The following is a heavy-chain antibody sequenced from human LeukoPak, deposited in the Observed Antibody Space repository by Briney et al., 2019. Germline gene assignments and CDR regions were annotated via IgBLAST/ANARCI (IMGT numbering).Heavy chain of an antibody. CDR3: ARDVLVPAAPPQHYYYYGMDV. D-gene: IGHD2-2*01. J-gene: IGHJ6*02. V-gene: IGHV4-61*01. CDR1: GDSISSSSYF. Sequence: PSETLSLTCTASGDSISSSSYFWGWIRQPPGKGLEWIGYIYYSGSTNYNPSLKSRVTISVDTSKNQFSLKLSSVTAADTAVYYCARDVLVPAAPPQHYYYYGMDVWGQGTTVTVSS. CDR2: IYYSGST.